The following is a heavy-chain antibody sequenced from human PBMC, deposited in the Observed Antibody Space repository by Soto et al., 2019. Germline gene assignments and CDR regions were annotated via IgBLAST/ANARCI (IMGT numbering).Heavy chain of an antibody. Sequence: QITLKESGPTLVKPTQTLTLTCTFSGFSLSTSGVGVAWIRQPPGKALEWLALIYWDDDKRYSPSLKSRLTSTKDTSKHQVVLTVTNIDLVDTATYYCAHPGRGSGYWYYFDYWGQGTLVTVSS. D-gene: IGHD3-22*01. V-gene: IGHV2-5*02. CDR1: GFSLSTSGVG. CDR3: AHPGRGSGYWYYFDY. J-gene: IGHJ4*02. CDR2: IYWDDDK.